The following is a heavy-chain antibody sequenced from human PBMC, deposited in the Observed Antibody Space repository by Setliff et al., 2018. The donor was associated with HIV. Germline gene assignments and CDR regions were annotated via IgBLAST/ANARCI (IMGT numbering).Heavy chain of an antibody. Sequence: SETLSLTCTVSGDTDFYWNWIRQPPGKGLEWIGYIHASGKTNYNPSLKSRVTISLDTSKMQFSLHLSSVTAADTAVYYCATLDPSGGNFLAYWGQGTLVTVSS. CDR1: GDTDFY. CDR2: IHASGKT. J-gene: IGHJ4*02. V-gene: IGHV4-4*09. CDR3: ATLDPSGGNFLAY. D-gene: IGHD2-21*02.